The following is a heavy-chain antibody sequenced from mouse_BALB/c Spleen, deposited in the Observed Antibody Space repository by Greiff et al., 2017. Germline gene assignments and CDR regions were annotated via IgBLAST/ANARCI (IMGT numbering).Heavy chain of an antibody. J-gene: IGHJ4*01. CDR1: GYTFTDYA. V-gene: IGHV1-67*01. Sequence: VKLMESGPELVRPGESVKISCKGSGYTFTDYAMHWVKQSHAKSLEWIGVISIYYDNTNYNQKFKGKATMTVDKSSSTAYMELARLTSEDSAIYYCARGIYYGNGMDYWGQGTSVTVSS. CDR3: ARGIYYGNGMDY. D-gene: IGHD2-1*01. CDR2: ISIYYDNT.